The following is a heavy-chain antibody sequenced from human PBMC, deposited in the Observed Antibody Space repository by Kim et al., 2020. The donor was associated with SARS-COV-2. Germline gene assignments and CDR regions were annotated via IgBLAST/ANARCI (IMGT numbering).Heavy chain of an antibody. Sequence: SVKVSCKASGGTFSNYAISWVRQAPGQGLEWMGGINPLFGTANYAQKFQGRVTITADDSTGIAYMELSSVKSEDTAVYFCARERRDGFNFYFDSWGQGTLVTVSS. CDR3: ARERRDGFNFYFDS. CDR2: INPLFGTA. D-gene: IGHD1-1*01. CDR1: GGTFSNYA. V-gene: IGHV1-69*13. J-gene: IGHJ4*02.